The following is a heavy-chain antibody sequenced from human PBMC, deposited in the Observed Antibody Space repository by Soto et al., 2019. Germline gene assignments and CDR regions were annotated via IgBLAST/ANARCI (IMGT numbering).Heavy chain of an antibody. CDR3: AREGEMPYYYYGLDV. CDR1: GYTFTTYG. D-gene: IGHD3-16*01. J-gene: IGHJ6*02. CDR2: ISCYNGHT. V-gene: IGHV1-18*01. Sequence: QVQLVQSGAEVRKPGASVKVSCKASGYTFTTYGISWVRQAPGQGLVWMGWISCYNGHTKYAQKFQGRVTMTTETSTSTVYMDLRSLRSDDTAVYYCAREGEMPYYYYGLDVWGQGTTVTVSS.